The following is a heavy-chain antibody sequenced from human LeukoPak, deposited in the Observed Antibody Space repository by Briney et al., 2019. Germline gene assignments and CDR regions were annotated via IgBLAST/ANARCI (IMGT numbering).Heavy chain of an antibody. CDR3: AALPGGVRDFDY. J-gene: IGHJ4*02. CDR2: ISWDGGST. D-gene: IGHD2-8*02. V-gene: IGHV3-43*01. CDR1: GFTFDDYT. Sequence: GGSLRLSCAASGFTFDDYTMHWVRQAPGKGLEWVSLISWDGGSTYYADSVKGRFTISRDNSKNSLYLQMNSLRTEDTALYYCAALPGGVRDFDYWGQGTLVTVSS.